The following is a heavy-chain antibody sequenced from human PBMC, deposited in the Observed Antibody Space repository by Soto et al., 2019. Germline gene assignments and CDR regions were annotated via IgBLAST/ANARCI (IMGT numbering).Heavy chain of an antibody. J-gene: IGHJ5*02. V-gene: IGHV1-18*01. CDR2: ISAYNGNT. CDR1: GYTFTSYG. Sequence: QVQLVQSGAEVKKPGASVKVSCKASGYTFTSYGISWVRQAPGQGLEWMGWISAYNGNTNYAQKLQGRVTMTTDTSTSTAYSELRSLRYDDTAVYYCARGGGIPGSYWLVFWFDPWCQGTLVTVSS. D-gene: IGHD3-10*01. CDR3: ARGGGIPGSYWLVFWFDP.